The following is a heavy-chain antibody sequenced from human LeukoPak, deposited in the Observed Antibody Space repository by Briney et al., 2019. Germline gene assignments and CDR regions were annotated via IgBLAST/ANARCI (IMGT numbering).Heavy chain of an antibody. V-gene: IGHV4-30-2*01. CDR1: GGSISSGGYY. CDR3: ARVKIPEDGTFDI. CDR2: IYDSGST. D-gene: IGHD6-19*01. J-gene: IGHJ3*02. Sequence: PSETLSLTCTVSGGSISSGGYYWSWIRQPLGKGLEWIGYIYDSGSTYYNPSLKSRVTISVDRSKNQFSLKLNSVTAADTAVYYCARVKIPEDGTFDIWGQGTMVTVSS.